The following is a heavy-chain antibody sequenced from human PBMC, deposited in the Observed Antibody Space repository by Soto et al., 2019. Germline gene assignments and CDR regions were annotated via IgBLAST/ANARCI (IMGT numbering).Heavy chain of an antibody. Sequence: PGGSLRLSCVASGFTFNTYWMSWVRQAPGKGLQWVANIKEGGSDKYYVDSVEGRFTISRDNAKNLLYLQMNGLGAGDTAMYDCARFTRGSSGDYGRQETLVTVS. J-gene: IGHJ4*02. V-gene: IGHV3-7*01. CDR1: GFTFNTYW. D-gene: IGHD6-25*01. CDR3: ARFTRGSSGDY. CDR2: IKEGGSDK.